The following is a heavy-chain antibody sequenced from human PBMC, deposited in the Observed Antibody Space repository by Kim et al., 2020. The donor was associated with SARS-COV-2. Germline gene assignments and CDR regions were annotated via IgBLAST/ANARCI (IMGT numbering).Heavy chain of an antibody. V-gene: IGHV4-59*13. Sequence: SETLSLTCTVSGGSISSYYWSWIRQPPGKGLEWIGYIYYSGSTNYNPSLKSRVTISVDTSKNQFSLKLSSVTAADTAVYYCARATVVSRGWFDPWGQGTLVTVSS. D-gene: IGHD4-17*01. CDR1: GGSISSYY. CDR3: ARATVVSRGWFDP. CDR2: IYYSGST. J-gene: IGHJ5*02.